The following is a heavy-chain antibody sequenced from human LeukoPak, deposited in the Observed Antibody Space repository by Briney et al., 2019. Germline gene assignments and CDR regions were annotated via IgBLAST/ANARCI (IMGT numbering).Heavy chain of an antibody. Sequence: AGGSLRLSCAASGFTFSSYWMSWVRQAPGKGLEWVANIKQDGSEKYYVDSVKGRFTISRGNAKNSLYLQMNSLRAEDTAVYYCARDPALVGSSGYYYGGAFDIWGQGTMVTVSS. CDR1: GFTFSSYW. D-gene: IGHD3-22*01. J-gene: IGHJ3*02. CDR3: ARDPALVGSSGYYYGGAFDI. V-gene: IGHV3-7*03. CDR2: IKQDGSEK.